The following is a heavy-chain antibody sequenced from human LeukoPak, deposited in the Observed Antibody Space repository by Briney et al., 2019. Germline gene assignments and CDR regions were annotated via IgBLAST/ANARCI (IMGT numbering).Heavy chain of an antibody. CDR2: IYYSGST. J-gene: IGHJ4*02. V-gene: IGHV4-31*03. D-gene: IGHD1-14*01. CDR3: AGGDLRRNFDY. Sequence: SQTLSLTCTVSGGSISSGGYYWRWIRQHPGKGLEWIGYIYYSGSTYYNPSLKSRVTISADTSKNQFSLKLSSVTAADTAVYYCAGGDLRRNFDYWGQGTLVTVSS. CDR1: GGSISSGGYY.